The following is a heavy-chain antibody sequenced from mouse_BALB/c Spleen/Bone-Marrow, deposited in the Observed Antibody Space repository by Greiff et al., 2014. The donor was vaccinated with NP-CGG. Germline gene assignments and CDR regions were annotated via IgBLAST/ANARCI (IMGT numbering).Heavy chain of an antibody. D-gene: IGHD2-14*01. CDR3: ARSIEYRPLTY. J-gene: IGHJ3*01. Sequence: VQLQQSGPELEKPGASVKISCKASGYSFTGYNMNWVKQTNGKSLEWIGNIDPYYGGISYNQKFKDKATLTVDKSSSTAYMQLKSLTSEDSAVNYCARSIEYRPLTYWGQGTLVTVSA. V-gene: IGHV1-39*01. CDR2: IDPYYGGI. CDR1: GYSFTGYN.